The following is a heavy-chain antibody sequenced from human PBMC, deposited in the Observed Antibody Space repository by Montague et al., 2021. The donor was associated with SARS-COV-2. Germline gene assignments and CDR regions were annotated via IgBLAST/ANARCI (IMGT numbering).Heavy chain of an antibody. Sequence: SETLSLTCTVSGGSISSSSYYWGWIRQPPGKGLEWIGSIYYSGSTYYNPSLKSRVTISVDTSKNQFSLKVSSVTAADTAVYYCARFPYYYDSSGSFDYWGQGTLVTVSS. CDR1: GGSISSSSYY. D-gene: IGHD3-22*01. V-gene: IGHV4-39*01. CDR2: IYYSGST. CDR3: ARFPYYYDSSGSFDY. J-gene: IGHJ4*02.